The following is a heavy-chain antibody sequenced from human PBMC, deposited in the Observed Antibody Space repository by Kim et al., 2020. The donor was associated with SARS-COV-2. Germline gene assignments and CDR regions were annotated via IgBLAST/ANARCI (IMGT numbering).Heavy chain of an antibody. CDR3: VKEAAFTTVVVDYYFDY. Sequence: SVKSRFTITRDNSKNTLYLQMNSLTTEDTALYYCVKEAAFTTVVVDYYFDYWGQGTLVTVSS. J-gene: IGHJ4*02. V-gene: IGHV3-30*02. D-gene: IGHD2-15*01.